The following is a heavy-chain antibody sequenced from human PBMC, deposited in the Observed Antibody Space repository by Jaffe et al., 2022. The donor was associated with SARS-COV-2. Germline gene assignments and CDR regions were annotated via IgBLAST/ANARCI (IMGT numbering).Heavy chain of an antibody. J-gene: IGHJ4*02. CDR2: ISSSGTTI. V-gene: IGHV3-48*03. D-gene: IGHD7-27*01. CDR1: GFTFSDYE. Sequence: EVQLVESGGGLEQPGGSLRLSCAASGFTFSDYEMNWVRQAPGKGLEWVSYISSSGTTIYYADSVKGRFTISRDNGKNSLYLQMNTLRAEDTAVYYCARVLGSAFDYWGQGTLVTVSS. CDR3: ARVLGSAFDY.